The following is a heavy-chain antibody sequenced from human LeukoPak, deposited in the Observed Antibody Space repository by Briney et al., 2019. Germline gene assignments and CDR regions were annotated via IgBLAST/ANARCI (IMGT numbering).Heavy chain of an antibody. D-gene: IGHD3-22*01. CDR1: GFTFSSYG. Sequence: GGSLRPSCAASGFTFSSYGMHWVRQAPGKGLEWVAVIWYDGSNKYYADSVKGRFTISRDNSKNTLYLQMNSLRAEDTAVYYCARASYYDSSGYAFDYWGQGTLVTVSS. J-gene: IGHJ4*02. V-gene: IGHV3-33*01. CDR3: ARASYYDSSGYAFDY. CDR2: IWYDGSNK.